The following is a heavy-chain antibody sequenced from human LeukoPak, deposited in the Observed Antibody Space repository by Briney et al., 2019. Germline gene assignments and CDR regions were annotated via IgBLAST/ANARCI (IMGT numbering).Heavy chain of an antibody. CDR2: IKQDGSEQ. CDR3: ASDPHHSSRMDV. J-gene: IGHJ6*02. D-gene: IGHD1-14*01. CDR1: GFTFPNFW. Sequence: PGGSLRLSCAAYGFTFPNFWMNWVRQAPGKGLEWVANIKQDGSEQYYVDSVKGRFTVSRDNAKNSLYLQMNSLRAEDTAVYYCASDPHHSSRMDVWGQGTTVTVSS. V-gene: IGHV3-7*01.